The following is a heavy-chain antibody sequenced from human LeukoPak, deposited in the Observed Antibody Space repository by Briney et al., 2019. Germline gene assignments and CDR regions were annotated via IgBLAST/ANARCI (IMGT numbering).Heavy chain of an antibody. CDR3: ARNRKATDGGTRHKNSRGRLLNSSGYYYDY. CDR2: INHSGST. CDR1: GGSFSDYY. J-gene: IGHJ4*02. Sequence: SETLSLTCAVYGGSFSDYYWSWIRQPPGKGLEWIGEINHSGSTNYNPSLKSRVTISVDTSKNQFSLKLSSVTAADTAVYYCARNRKATDGGTRHKNSRGRLLNSSGYYYDYWGQGTLVTVSS. V-gene: IGHV4-34*01. D-gene: IGHD3-22*01.